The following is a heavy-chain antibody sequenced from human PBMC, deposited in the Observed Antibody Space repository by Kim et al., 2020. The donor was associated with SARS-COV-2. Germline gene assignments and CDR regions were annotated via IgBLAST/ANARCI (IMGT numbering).Heavy chain of an antibody. CDR1: GFTFSNYA. CDR3: AKGSWNWNYRSGGWCYFDY. J-gene: IGHJ4*02. V-gene: IGHV3-23*01. CDR2: ISGGGGST. Sequence: GGSLRLSCAASGFTFSNYAVSWVRQAPGKGLEWVSAISGGGGSTYYADSVKGRFTISRDNSKNTLYLQMNSLRAEDTAVYYCAKGSWNWNYRSGGWCYFDYWGQGTLVTVSS. D-gene: IGHD1-7*01.